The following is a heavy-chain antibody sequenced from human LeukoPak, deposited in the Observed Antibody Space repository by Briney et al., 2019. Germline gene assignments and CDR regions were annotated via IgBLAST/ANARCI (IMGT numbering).Heavy chain of an antibody. CDR1: GYTFTSYY. V-gene: IGHV1-46*01. D-gene: IGHD3-22*01. Sequence: ASVKVSCKASGYTFTSYYMHWVRQAPGQGLEWMGIINPSGGSTSYAQKFQGRVTMTRDMSTSTVYMELSSLRSEDTAVYYCARDTYYYDSSGYSQLDYWGQGTLVTVSS. CDR2: INPSGGST. J-gene: IGHJ4*02. CDR3: ARDTYYYDSSGYSQLDY.